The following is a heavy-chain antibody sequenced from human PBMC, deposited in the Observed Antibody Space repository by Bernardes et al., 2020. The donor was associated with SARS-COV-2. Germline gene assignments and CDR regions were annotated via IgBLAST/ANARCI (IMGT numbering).Heavy chain of an antibody. CDR1: GSTLSSYA. Sequence: GESLSLSCAASGSTLSSYAMSWVRQAPEKVLVWVSFISGSGGSTYYADSVKGRFTISRDNSKNTLYLQMNSLRVEDTAVYYCARIDEVTGRDYWGQGTLVTVSS. D-gene: IGHD6-19*01. CDR2: ISGSGGST. CDR3: ARIDEVTGRDY. J-gene: IGHJ4*02. V-gene: IGHV3-23*01.